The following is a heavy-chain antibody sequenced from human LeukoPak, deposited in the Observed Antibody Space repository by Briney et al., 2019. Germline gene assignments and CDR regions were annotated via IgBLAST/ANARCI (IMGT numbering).Heavy chain of an antibody. D-gene: IGHD2-15*01. CDR3: ASYCSGGSCYSRSFDY. J-gene: IGHJ4*02. V-gene: IGHV1-2*06. CDR2: INPNSGGT. CDR1: GYTFTGYY. Sequence: GASAKVSCKASGYTFTGYYMHWVRQAPGQGLEWMGRINPNSGGTNYAQKFQGRVTMTRDTSISTAYMELSRLRSDDTAVYYCASYCSGGSCYSRSFDYWGQGTLVTVSS.